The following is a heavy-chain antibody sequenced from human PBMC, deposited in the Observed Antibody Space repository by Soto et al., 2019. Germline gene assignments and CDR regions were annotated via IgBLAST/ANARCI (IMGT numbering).Heavy chain of an antibody. CDR3: ARAGCDGGSCYTLVGLRYGMDV. J-gene: IGHJ6*02. CDR2: ISYYGNNK. V-gene: IGHV3-30-3*01. Sequence: QVQLVESGGGVVQPGRSLRLSCAASGFILSTYAMYWVRQAPGKGLEWVAVISYYGNNKYYADSVKGRFTISRDNSKNTLYLQMNSLRAEDTAVYYCARAGCDGGSCYTLVGLRYGMDVWGQGTTVTVSS. D-gene: IGHD2-15*01. CDR1: GFILSTYA.